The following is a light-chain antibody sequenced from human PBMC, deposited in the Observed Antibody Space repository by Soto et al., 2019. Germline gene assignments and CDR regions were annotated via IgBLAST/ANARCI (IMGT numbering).Light chain of an antibody. CDR3: CSYAGSSTYV. Sequence: QSALTQPASVSGSPGQSITISCTGTSSDVGGYNLVSWDQQHPGKAPKVMIYEGSKRPSGVSNRFSGSKSGNTASLTISGLQAEDEADYYCCSYAGSSTYVFGTGTKVTVL. V-gene: IGLV2-23*01. CDR1: SSDVGGYNL. CDR2: EGS. J-gene: IGLJ1*01.